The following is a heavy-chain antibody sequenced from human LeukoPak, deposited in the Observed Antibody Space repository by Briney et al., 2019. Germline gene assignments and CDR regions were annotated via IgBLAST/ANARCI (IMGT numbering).Heavy chain of an antibody. J-gene: IGHJ3*02. D-gene: IGHD5-18*01. CDR1: GYTFTGYY. V-gene: IGHV1-2*02. CDR2: INPNSGGT. CDR3: ARERYSYGQDAFDI. Sequence: ASVKVSCKASGYTFTGYYMRWVRQAPGQGLEWMGWINPNSGGTNYAQKFQGRVTMTRDTSISTAYMELSRLRSDDTAVYYCARERYSYGQDAFDIWGQGTMVTVSS.